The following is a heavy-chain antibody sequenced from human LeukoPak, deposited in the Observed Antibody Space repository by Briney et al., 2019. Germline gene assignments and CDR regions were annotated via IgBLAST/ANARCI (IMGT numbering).Heavy chain of an antibody. CDR3: ARSTYYDFWSGSPYFDY. J-gene: IGHJ4*02. Sequence: SQTLSLTCTVSGGSISSGGYYWRWIRQHPGKGLEWIGYIYYSGSTYYNPSLKSRVTISVDTSKNQFSLKLSSVTAADTAVYYCARSTYYDFWSGSPYFDYWGQGTLVTVSS. CDR1: GGSISSGGYY. D-gene: IGHD3-3*01. CDR2: IYYSGST. V-gene: IGHV4-31*03.